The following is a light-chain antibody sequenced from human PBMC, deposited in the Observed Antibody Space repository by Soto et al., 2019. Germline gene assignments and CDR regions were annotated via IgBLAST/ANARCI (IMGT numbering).Light chain of an antibody. Sequence: DIQMTQSPSTLSASVGDRVTFTCRASQTILRWLAWYQQKPGKPPKLLIYDASDLETGVPSRFSGSQSGTEFTLTISSLQPVDFATYYCQQYYGDSLTFGGGTRVEIK. CDR3: QQYYGDSLT. CDR2: DAS. J-gene: IGKJ4*01. V-gene: IGKV1-5*01. CDR1: QTILRW.